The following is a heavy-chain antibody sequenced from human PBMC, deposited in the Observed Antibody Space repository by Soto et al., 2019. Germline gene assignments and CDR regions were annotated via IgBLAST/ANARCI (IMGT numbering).Heavy chain of an antibody. CDR2: ISYDGSNK. V-gene: IGHV3-30-3*01. CDR1: GSTFGSYA. J-gene: IGHJ6*02. CDR3: ARDARDIVVVPAAHLYYYYGMDV. D-gene: IGHD2-2*01. Sequence: GGSLRLSCAASGSTFGSYAMHWVRQAPGKGLEWVAVISYDGSNKYYADSVKGRFTISRDNSKNTLYLQMNSLRAEDTAVYYCARDARDIVVVPAAHLYYYYGMDVWGQGTTVTVSS.